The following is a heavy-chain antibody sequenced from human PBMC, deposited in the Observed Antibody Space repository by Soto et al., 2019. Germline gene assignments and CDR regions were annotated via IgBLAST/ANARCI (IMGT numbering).Heavy chain of an antibody. J-gene: IGHJ6*02. CDR3: ARTIFGGYYYYGMDV. CDR2: IYPGDSDT. CDR1: GYSFTNYW. D-gene: IGHD3-3*01. Sequence: PGESLKISCEGSGYSFTNYWIGWVRQMPGKGLEWMGTIYPGDSDTRYSPSFRGQVTISADKSISTAYLQWSSLKASDTAMYYCARTIFGGYYYYGMDVWGQGTTVTVSS. V-gene: IGHV5-51*01.